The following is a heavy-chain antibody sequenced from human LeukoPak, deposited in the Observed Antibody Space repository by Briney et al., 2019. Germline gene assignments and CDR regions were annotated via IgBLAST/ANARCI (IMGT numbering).Heavy chain of an antibody. CDR3: ASNIAAAGKAFDY. V-gene: IGHV1-2*02. D-gene: IGHD6-13*01. CDR2: INPNSGGT. CDR1: GYTFTGYY. J-gene: IGHJ4*02. Sequence: ASVKLSCKASGYTFTGYYMHWVRQAPGQGLEWMGWINPNSGGTNYAQKFQGRVTMTRDTSISTAYMELSRLRSDDTAVYYCASNIAAAGKAFDYWGQGTLVTVSS.